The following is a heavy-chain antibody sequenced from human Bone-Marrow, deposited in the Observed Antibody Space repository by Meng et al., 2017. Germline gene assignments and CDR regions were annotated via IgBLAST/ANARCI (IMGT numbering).Heavy chain of an antibody. CDR1: GGSISSSSYY. V-gene: IGHV4-39*07. J-gene: IGHJ4*02. Sequence: QLRRWGAGPGLVKPSETLSLTCTVSGGSISSSSYYWGWIRQPPGKGLEWIGSIYYSGSTYYNPSLKSRVTISVDTSKNQFSLKLSSVTAADTAVYYCARLAYDSSGYWFDYWGQGTLVTVSS. CDR3: ARLAYDSSGYWFDY. D-gene: IGHD3-22*01. CDR2: IYYSGST.